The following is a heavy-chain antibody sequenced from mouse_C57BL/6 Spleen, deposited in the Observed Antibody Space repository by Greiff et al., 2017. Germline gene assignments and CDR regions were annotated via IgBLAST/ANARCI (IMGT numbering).Heavy chain of an antibody. J-gene: IGHJ4*01. CDR3: ARQGATAMDY. V-gene: IGHV5-6*01. Sequence: EVKLVESGGDLVKPGGSLKLSCAASGFTFSSYGMPWVRQTPDKRLEWVATISSGGSYTYYPDSVKGRFTISRDNAKNTLYLQMSSLKSEDTAMYYCARQGATAMDYWGQGTSVTVSA. CDR2: ISSGGSYT. D-gene: IGHD3-1*01. CDR1: GFTFSSYG.